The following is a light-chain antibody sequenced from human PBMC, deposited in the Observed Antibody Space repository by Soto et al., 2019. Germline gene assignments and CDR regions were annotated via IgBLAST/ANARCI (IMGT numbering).Light chain of an antibody. CDR2: GSI. J-gene: IGLJ3*02. CDR3: QSYDNSLSGSWV. CDR1: SSNIGAGFA. V-gene: IGLV1-40*01. Sequence: QSVLTQPPSVSGAPGQRVTISCTGSSSNIGAGFAVHWYQQLPGIAPRLLIYGSINRPSGVPARFSASKSGTSASLAITGLQAEDEADYYCQSYDNSLSGSWVFGGGTKLTVL.